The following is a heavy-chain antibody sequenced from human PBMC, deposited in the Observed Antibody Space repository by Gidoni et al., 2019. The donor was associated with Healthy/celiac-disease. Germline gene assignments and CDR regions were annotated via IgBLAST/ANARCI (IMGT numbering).Heavy chain of an antibody. J-gene: IGHJ3*02. Sequence: EVQLVESGGGLVKPGGSLRLSCAASGFIFSNAWMNWVRQAPGKGLEWVGRIKSKTDGGTTDYAAPVKGRFTISRDDSKNTLYLQMNSLKTEDTAVYYCTTEGIVVVVAATHAFDIWGQGTMVTVSS. V-gene: IGHV3-15*07. CDR2: IKSKTDGGTT. CDR1: GFIFSNAW. D-gene: IGHD2-15*01. CDR3: TTEGIVVVVAATHAFDI.